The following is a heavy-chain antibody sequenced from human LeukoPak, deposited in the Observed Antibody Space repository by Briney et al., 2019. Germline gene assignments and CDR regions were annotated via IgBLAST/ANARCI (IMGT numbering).Heavy chain of an antibody. CDR3: ATALHTATFDY. D-gene: IGHD5-18*01. CDR2: IWYDGSNK. Sequence: PGRSLRLSCAASGFTFSSYGMHWVRQAPGKGLEWVAVIWYDGSNKYYADSVKGRFTISRDNSKNTLYLQMNSLRAEDTAVYYCATALHTATFDYWGQGTLVTVSS. CDR1: GFTFSSYG. V-gene: IGHV3-33*01. J-gene: IGHJ4*02.